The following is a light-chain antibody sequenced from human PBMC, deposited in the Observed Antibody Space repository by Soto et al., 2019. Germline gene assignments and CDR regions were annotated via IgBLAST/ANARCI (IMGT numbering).Light chain of an antibody. V-gene: IGLV2-14*01. CDR3: ISYTTTSTLV. CDR2: EVS. CDR1: SSDLGTFDY. Sequence: QSVLTQPASVSGSPGQSITISCTGTSSDLGTFDYVSWFQHHPGKAPKLVIYEVSSRASGVSSRFSGSKSANTASLTISGLQPEDEADYYCISYTTTSTLVFGGGTKLTVL. J-gene: IGLJ3*02.